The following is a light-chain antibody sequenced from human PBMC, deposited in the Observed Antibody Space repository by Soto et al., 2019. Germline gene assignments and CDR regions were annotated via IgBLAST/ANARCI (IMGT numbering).Light chain of an antibody. V-gene: IGLV2-11*01. CDR2: DVS. J-gene: IGLJ3*02. CDR1: SSDVGAYNY. Sequence: QSALTQALSVSGSPGQSVTISCTGTSSDVGAYNYVSWYQHHPGKAPKLMIDDVSKRPSGVPDRFSGSKSGNTASLTISGLQAEDEADYYCCSYAGSYTLVFGGGTKVTVL. CDR3: CSYAGSYTLV.